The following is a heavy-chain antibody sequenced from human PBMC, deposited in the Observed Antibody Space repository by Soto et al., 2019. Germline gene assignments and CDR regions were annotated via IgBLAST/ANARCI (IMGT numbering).Heavy chain of an antibody. CDR1: GGSFSGYY. CDR3: ARWATMVRGVIITHAFDI. CDR2: INHSGST. J-gene: IGHJ3*02. Sequence: QVQLQQWGAGLLKPSETLSLTCAVYGGSFSGYYWSWIRQPPGKGLEWIGEINHSGSTNYNPSLKSRVTISVDTSKNQFSLKLSSVIAADTAVYYCARWATMVRGVIITHAFDIWGQGTMVTVSS. V-gene: IGHV4-34*01. D-gene: IGHD3-10*01.